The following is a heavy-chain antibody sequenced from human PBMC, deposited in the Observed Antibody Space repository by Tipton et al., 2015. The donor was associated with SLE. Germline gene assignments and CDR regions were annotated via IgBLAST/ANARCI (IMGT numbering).Heavy chain of an antibody. D-gene: IGHD6-13*01. CDR1: GGAISTYY. V-gene: IGHV4-59*01. CDR3: ARAYGYTSPNDVFDI. Sequence: GLVKPSETLSLTCTVSGGAISTYYWNWIRQPPGRGLEWVGYIYYSGSTNHNPSLKSRVTISADTSKNQFSLKLSSVTAADTAVYYCARAYGYTSPNDVFDIWGQGTMVTVSS. J-gene: IGHJ3*02. CDR2: IYYSGST.